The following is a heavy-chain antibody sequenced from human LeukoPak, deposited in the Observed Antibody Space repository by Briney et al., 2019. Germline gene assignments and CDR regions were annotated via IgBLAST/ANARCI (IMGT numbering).Heavy chain of an antibody. Sequence: GGSLRLSCAASGFSFSSYEMNWVRQAPGKGLEWVSYIRSSGSTTYYADSVKGRFAISRDNAKDSLYLQMNSLRAEDTAVYYCVRVGNSLNYFDCWGQGTLVTVSS. J-gene: IGHJ4*02. D-gene: IGHD3-16*01. CDR3: VRVGNSLNYFDC. V-gene: IGHV3-48*03. CDR2: IRSSGSTT. CDR1: GFSFSSYE.